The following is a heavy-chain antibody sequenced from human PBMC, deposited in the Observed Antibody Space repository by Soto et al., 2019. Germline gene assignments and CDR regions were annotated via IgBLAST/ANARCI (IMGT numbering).Heavy chain of an antibody. Sequence: ASVKVSCKASGYTFTSYGISWVRQAPGQGLEWMGWISAYNGNTNYAQKLQGRVTMTTDASTSTAYMELRSLRSDDTAVYYCARDSMLRYFDWLLDYWGQGTLVTVSS. V-gene: IGHV1-18*01. J-gene: IGHJ4*02. CDR2: ISAYNGNT. D-gene: IGHD3-9*01. CDR1: GYTFTSYG. CDR3: ARDSMLRYFDWLLDY.